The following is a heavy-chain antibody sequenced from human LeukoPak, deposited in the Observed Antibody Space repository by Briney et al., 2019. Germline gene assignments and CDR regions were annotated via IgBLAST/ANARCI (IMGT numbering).Heavy chain of an antibody. Sequence: GGSLRLSCAASGFTFSDYYMSWIRQAPGKGLEWVSYISIRGDTIFYADSVKGRFTISRDNAKNSMYLQMSSLRVEDTAVYYCARGSRRYSSTWYPDDAFDIWGQGTMVTVSS. CDR3: ARGSRRYSSTWYPDDAFDI. J-gene: IGHJ3*02. CDR1: GFTFSDYY. V-gene: IGHV3-11*01. D-gene: IGHD6-13*01. CDR2: ISIRGDTI.